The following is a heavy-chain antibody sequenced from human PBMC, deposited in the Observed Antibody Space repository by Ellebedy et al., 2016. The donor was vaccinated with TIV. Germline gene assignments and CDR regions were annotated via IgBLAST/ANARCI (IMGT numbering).Heavy chain of an antibody. V-gene: IGHV4-59*01. CDR3: ARVFRRHLLVATPQDVFDV. CDR1: GDSITDYY. D-gene: IGHD2-21*02. J-gene: IGHJ3*01. Sequence: MPSETLSLTCAVSGDSITDYYWSWIRQPPGKELEWIGYKYYSGSTDSNPSLKSRVTMSVDTSNNQFSLRLTSVTAADTAMYYCARVFRRHLLVATPQDVFDVWGHGILVTVSP. CDR2: KYYSGST.